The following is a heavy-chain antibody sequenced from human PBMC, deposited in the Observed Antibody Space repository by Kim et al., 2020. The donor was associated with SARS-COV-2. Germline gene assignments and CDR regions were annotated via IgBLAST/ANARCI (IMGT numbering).Heavy chain of an antibody. J-gene: IGHJ6*02. CDR1: GFPFSSYA. V-gene: IGHV3-30*04. CDR3: ARASQGSSYYCMDD. Sequence: GGPMSLSCDASGFPFSSYAIPWVLQAQGKGLEWAAGISYDGSNKYYADSVKGRFTISRDNSQKMLYMQMNSLSAEDTAVYYCARASQGSSYYCMDDWVQ. CDR2: ISYDGSNK.